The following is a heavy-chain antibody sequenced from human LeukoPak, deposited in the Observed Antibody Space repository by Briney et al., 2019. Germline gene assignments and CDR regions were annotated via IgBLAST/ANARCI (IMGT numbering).Heavy chain of an antibody. D-gene: IGHD5-12*01. CDR3: AREDIAATYPQNYYYYGMDV. CDR2: IYYSGST. J-gene: IGHJ6*02. V-gene: IGHV4-61*08. CDR1: GGSISSGGYY. Sequence: SETLSLTCTVSGGSISSGGYYWSWIRQHPGKGLEWIGYIYYSGSTNYNPSLKSRVTISVDTSKNQFSLKLSSVTAADTAVYYCAREDIAATYPQNYYYYGMDVWGQGTTVTVSS.